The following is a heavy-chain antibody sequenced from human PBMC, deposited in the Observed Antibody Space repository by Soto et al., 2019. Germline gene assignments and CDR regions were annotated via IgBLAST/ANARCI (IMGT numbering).Heavy chain of an antibody. CDR1: GFTFSSYA. CDR2: ISYDGSNK. D-gene: IGHD3-10*01. J-gene: IGHJ4*02. CDR3: AKDPGVLLWFGELLSSPFDY. V-gene: IGHV3-30-3*01. Sequence: GGSLRLSCAASGFTFSSYAMHWVRQAPGKGLEWVAVISYDGSNKYYADSVKGRFTISRDNSKNTLYLQMNSLRAEDTAVYYCAKDPGVLLWFGELLSSPFDYWGQGTLVTVSS.